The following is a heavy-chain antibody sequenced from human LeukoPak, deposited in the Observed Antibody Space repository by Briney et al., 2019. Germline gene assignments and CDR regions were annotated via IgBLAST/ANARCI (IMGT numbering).Heavy chain of an antibody. Sequence: GGSLRLSCAASGFTFSSYGMHWVRQAPGKGLEWVAVIWYDGSNKYYADSVKGRFTISRDSSKNTLFLHMNALRAEDTAIYYCAKDRTVGASYWYFDLWGRGTLVTVSS. D-gene: IGHD1-26*01. CDR1: GFTFSSYG. V-gene: IGHV3-33*06. CDR3: AKDRTVGASYWYFDL. CDR2: IWYDGSNK. J-gene: IGHJ2*01.